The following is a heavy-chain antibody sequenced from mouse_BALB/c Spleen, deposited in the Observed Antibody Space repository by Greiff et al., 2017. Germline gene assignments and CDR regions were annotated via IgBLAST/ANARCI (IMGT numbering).Heavy chain of an antibody. Sequence: QVQLQQSGAELAKPGASVKMSCKASGYTFTSYWMHWVKQRPGQGLEWIGYINPSTGYTEYNQKFKDKATLTADKSSSTAYMQLSSLTSEDSAVYYCASGSYYRYDEVAYWGQGTLVTVSA. D-gene: IGHD2-14*01. CDR2: INPSTGYT. CDR1: GYTFTSYW. J-gene: IGHJ3*01. CDR3: ASGSYYRYDEVAY. V-gene: IGHV1-7*01.